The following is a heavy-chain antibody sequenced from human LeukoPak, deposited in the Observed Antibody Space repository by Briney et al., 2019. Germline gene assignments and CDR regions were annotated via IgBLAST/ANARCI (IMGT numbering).Heavy chain of an antibody. CDR3: ARVMWDIAVVPAATYYYYYMDV. J-gene: IGHJ6*03. CDR1: GFTFSSYS. D-gene: IGHD2-2*01. Sequence: GGSLRLSCAASGFTFSSYSMNWVRPAPGKGLEWVSSISSSSSYIYYADSVKGRFTISRDNAKNSLYMQISSLRAEDTAVYYCARVMWDIAVVPAATYYYYYMDVWGKGATVTVSS. CDR2: ISSSSSYI. V-gene: IGHV3-21*01.